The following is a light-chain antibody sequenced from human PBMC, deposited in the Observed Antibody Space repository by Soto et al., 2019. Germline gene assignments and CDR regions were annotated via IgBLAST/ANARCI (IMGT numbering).Light chain of an antibody. V-gene: IGKV3-15*01. Sequence: EIVMTQSPATLSVSPGERATLSCRASQSVSSTLAWYQQKPGQAPRLLIYGASTRATGIPARFSGSGSGTEFPLTITSLQSEDFAVYYCQQYIYWPWTFGQGTKVEIK. J-gene: IGKJ1*01. CDR3: QQYIYWPWT. CDR1: QSVSST. CDR2: GAS.